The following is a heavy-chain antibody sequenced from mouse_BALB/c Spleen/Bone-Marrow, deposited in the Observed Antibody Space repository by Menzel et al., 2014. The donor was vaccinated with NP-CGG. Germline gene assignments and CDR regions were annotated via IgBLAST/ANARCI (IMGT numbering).Heavy chain of an antibody. CDR1: GYSFTGYY. Sequence: EVQGVESGPDLVKPGASVKISCKASGYSFTGYYMHWGKQSHGKSLEWIGRVNPNKGGPSYNQKFKGKAILTVDKSSSTAYMELRSLTSEDSAVYYCARYLYGNYFDYWGQGTTLTVSA. J-gene: IGHJ2*01. CDR3: ARYLYGNYFDY. D-gene: IGHD2-1*01. CDR2: VNPNKGGP. V-gene: IGHV1-26*01.